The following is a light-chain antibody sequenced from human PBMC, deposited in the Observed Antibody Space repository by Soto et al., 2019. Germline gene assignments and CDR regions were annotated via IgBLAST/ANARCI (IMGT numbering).Light chain of an antibody. V-gene: IGKV3-20*01. CDR1: QSVSSSY. CDR3: QQFGNSPYT. J-gene: IGKJ2*01. Sequence: EIVLTQSPGTLSLSPGERATLSCRASQSVSSSYLAWYQQKPGQAPRLLIYGASSRANGIPDRFSGSGSGTDFTLTISRLEPEEFAVYYCQQFGNSPYTFGQGTRLEIK. CDR2: GAS.